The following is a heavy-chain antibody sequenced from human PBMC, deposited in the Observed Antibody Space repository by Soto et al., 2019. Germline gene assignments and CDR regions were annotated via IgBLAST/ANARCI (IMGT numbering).Heavy chain of an antibody. Sequence: QVQLVESGGGVVQPGRSLRLSCVAAGFNLRSYGMHWFRQAPGKGPEWVAVIWYDGSNEKYADSVKGRFTISRDDSRNTLYLQMNSLRAEATAVYYCARVYANWEWELPGFWGQGTRVTVSS. V-gene: IGHV3-33*01. D-gene: IGHD7-27*01. J-gene: IGHJ4*02. CDR1: GFNLRSYG. CDR3: ARVYANWEWELPGF. CDR2: IWYDGSNE.